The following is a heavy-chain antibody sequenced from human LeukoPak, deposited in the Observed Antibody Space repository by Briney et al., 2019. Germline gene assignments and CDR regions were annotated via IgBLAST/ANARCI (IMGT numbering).Heavy chain of an antibody. CDR2: MNPNSGNT. CDR1: GYTFTSYD. D-gene: IGHD2-2*01. CDR3: ANLLLEIAVGSGVHGRDV. V-gene: IGHV1-8*01. J-gene: IGHJ6*02. Sequence: RASVKVSCKASGYTFTSYDINWVRQATGQGLEWMGWMNPNSGNTGYAQKFQGRVSMTEDTSTDTAYMKLSSLRSEDTAVYYCANLLLEIAVGSGVHGRDVWGQGTTVTVSS.